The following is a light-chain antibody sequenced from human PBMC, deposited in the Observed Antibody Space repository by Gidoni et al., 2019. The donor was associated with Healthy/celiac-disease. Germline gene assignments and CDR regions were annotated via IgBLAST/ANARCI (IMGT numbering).Light chain of an antibody. CDR2: EGS. CDR1: ESISNW. V-gene: IGKV1-5*03. J-gene: IGKJ2*01. Sequence: DIHITQSPSTLSSSVGDRVTITCRASESISNWLAWYQHRPGRAPRLMICEGSNLESGVPSRFSGGGSGTEFTLTITSLQSDDFAAYYCQQYSRYPYNLXQXTKLEIK. CDR3: QQYSRYPYN.